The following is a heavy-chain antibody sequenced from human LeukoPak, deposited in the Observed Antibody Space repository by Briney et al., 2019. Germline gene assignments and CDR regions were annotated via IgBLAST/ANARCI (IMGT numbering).Heavy chain of an antibody. CDR1: GYTFTSYG. V-gene: IGHV1-18*01. D-gene: IGHD2-8*01. CDR3: ARSQDIVLMVYAIPLFNYYGMDV. Sequence: ASVKVSCKASGYTFTSYGIIWVRQAPGQGLEWMGWISAYNGNTNYAQKLQGRVTMTTDTSTSTAYMELRSLRSDDTAVYYCARSQDIVLMVYAIPLFNYYGMDVWGQGTTVTVSS. J-gene: IGHJ6*02. CDR2: ISAYNGNT.